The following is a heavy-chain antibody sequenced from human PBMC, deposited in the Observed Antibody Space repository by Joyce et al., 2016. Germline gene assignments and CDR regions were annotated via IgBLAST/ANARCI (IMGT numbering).Heavy chain of an antibody. J-gene: IGHJ4*02. CDR1: GGSFSDYY. D-gene: IGHD3-16*01. CDR3: RAAVGNWGRDY. Sequence: QVQLQQWGAGLLKPSETLSLACAVNGGSFSDYYWSGVRQPPGQGLQCIAEINHRGSTSYNPSLKSRVTISLDTSKNRFSLNLTSVTAADMAVYYCRAAVGNWGRDYWGQGTLVTVSS. CDR2: INHRGST. V-gene: IGHV4-34*01.